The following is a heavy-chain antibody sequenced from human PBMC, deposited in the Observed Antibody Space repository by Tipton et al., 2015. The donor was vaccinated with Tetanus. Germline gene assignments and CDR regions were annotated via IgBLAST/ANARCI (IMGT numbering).Heavy chain of an antibody. J-gene: IGHJ3*02. CDR1: GSTFSSYA. CDR2: ISTNGGST. Sequence: SLRLSCAASGSTFSSYAMHWVRQAPGKGLEYVSGISTNGGSTYSANSVKDRFTISRDNSKNTLYLHMGSVRAEDMAVYYCARGSAVGILAGAFYTWGQGTVVTVSS. CDR3: ARGSAVGILAGAFYT. V-gene: IGHV3-64*01. D-gene: IGHD2-21*01.